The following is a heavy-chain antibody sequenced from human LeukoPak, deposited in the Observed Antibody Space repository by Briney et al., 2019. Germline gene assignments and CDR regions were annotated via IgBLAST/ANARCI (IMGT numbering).Heavy chain of an antibody. CDR1: GGSISSGDYY. CDR2: IYYSGST. J-gene: IGHJ6*02. CDR3: AREPTYYDVWSGEHISYGMDV. V-gene: IGHV4-30-4*01. Sequence: SETLSLTCTVSGGSISSGDYYWSWIRQPPGKGLEWIGYIYYSGSTYYNPSLKSRVTISVDTSKNQFSLKLSSVTAADTAVYYCAREPTYYDVWSGEHISYGMDVWGQGTTVTVSS. D-gene: IGHD3-3*01.